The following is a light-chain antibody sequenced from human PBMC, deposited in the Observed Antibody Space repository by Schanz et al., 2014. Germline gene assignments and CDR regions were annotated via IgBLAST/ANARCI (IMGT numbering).Light chain of an antibody. J-gene: IGKJ1*01. CDR3: QQYHNWPPWT. CDR2: GAS. CDR1: QSVSSK. V-gene: IGKV3-15*01. Sequence: EIVMTQSPAALSVSPGESATLSCRASQSVSSKLAWYQQKPGQAPRLLIYGASTRATGIPARFSGTGSGTEFTLTISSLQSEDFAVYYCQQYHNWPPWTFGQGTQVEI.